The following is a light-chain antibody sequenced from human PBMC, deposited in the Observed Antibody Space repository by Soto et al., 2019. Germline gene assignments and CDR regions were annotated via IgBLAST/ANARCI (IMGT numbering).Light chain of an antibody. Sequence: QSALTQPASVSGSPGQSITISCTGTSSDVGAYNYVSWYQQHPGKAPKLMIYEVSYRPSGVSNRFSGSKSGNTASLTISGLQAEDATDYYCSSYTSSSTYVFGTGTKLTVL. CDR3: SSYTSSSTYV. V-gene: IGLV2-14*01. CDR1: SSDVGAYNY. J-gene: IGLJ1*01. CDR2: EVS.